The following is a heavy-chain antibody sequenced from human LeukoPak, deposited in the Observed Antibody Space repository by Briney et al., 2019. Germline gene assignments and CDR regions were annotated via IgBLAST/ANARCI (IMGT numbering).Heavy chain of an antibody. D-gene: IGHD2-2*01. CDR3: ARDPFSWYCSSTSCPFDY. V-gene: IGHV1-18*01. CDR1: GYTFTSYG. Sequence: ASVKVSCRASGYTFTSYGISWVRQAPGQGLEWMGWISAYNGNTNYAQKLQGRGTMTTDTSTSTAYMELRSLRSDDTAVYYCARDPFSWYCSSTSCPFDYWGQGTLVTVSS. J-gene: IGHJ4*02. CDR2: ISAYNGNT.